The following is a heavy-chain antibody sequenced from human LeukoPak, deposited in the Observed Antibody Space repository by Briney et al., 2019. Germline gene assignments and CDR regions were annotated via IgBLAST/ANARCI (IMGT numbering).Heavy chain of an antibody. CDR3: ARAIIESSGWDGAFDI. V-gene: IGHV3-7*02. J-gene: IGHJ3*02. D-gene: IGHD3-22*01. CDR1: GFTFSSSW. Sequence: GGSLRLSCAASGFTFSSSWMNWVRQAPGKGLEWVANIKADGSEKNYVDSVKGRFTISRDNAKNSLYLQMNSLRAEDTAVYYCARAIIESSGWDGAFDIWGQGTMVTVSS. CDR2: IKADGSEK.